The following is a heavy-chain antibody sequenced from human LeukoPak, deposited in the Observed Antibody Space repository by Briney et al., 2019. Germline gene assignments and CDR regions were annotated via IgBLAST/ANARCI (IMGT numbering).Heavy chain of an antibody. Sequence: GASVKVSCKASGYTFTGYYMHWVRQAPGQGLEWMGWINPNSGGTNYAQKFQGRVTMTRNTSINTAYMELSRLRSDDTAVYYCATVTERFRDAFDIWGQGTMVTVSS. CDR2: INPNSGGT. D-gene: IGHD1-1*01. V-gene: IGHV1-2*02. J-gene: IGHJ3*02. CDR1: GYTFTGYY. CDR3: ATVTERFRDAFDI.